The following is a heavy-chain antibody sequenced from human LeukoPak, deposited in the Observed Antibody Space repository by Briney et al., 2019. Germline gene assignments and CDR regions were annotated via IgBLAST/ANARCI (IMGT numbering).Heavy chain of an antibody. V-gene: IGHV4-38-2*01. CDR1: GYSISSGYY. CDR3: ARIDGYTYGYAAY. Sequence: SETLSLTCAVSGYSISSGYYWGWIRQPPGRGLELSGNIYPSGSTYYNPSLNSRVTISVDTSKNQFSLKLTSVTAADTAVYYCARIDGYTYGYAAYWGQGTLVTVSS. J-gene: IGHJ4*02. D-gene: IGHD5-18*01. CDR2: IYPSGST.